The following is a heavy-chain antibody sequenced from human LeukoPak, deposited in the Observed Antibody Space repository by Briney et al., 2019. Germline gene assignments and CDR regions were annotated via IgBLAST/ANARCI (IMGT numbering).Heavy chain of an antibody. CDR2: TYYRSKWYN. CDR3: ARGWNYIDS. V-gene: IGHV6-1*01. D-gene: IGHD1-1*01. J-gene: IGHJ4*02. CDR1: GDSVSSGSDS. Sequence: SQTLSLTCAISGDSVSSGSDSWSWIRQSPSRGLECLERTYYRSKWYNDYAVSVRSRITINPDTSKNQFSLHLNSVTPEDTAVYYCARGWNYIDSWGQGTLVTVSS.